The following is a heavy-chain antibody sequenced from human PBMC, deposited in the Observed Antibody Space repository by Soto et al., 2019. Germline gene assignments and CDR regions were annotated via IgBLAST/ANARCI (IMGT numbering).Heavy chain of an antibody. CDR2: INHSGST. CDR3: ARNLRIAVAGTYFDY. D-gene: IGHD6-19*01. Sequence: SATLSITGTVSGGSISSSSYYWSWIRQPPGKGLEWIGEINHSGSTNYNPSLKSRVTISVDTSKNQFSLKLSSVTAADTAVYYCARNLRIAVAGTYFDYWGQGTLVTAPQ. V-gene: IGHV4-39*07. J-gene: IGHJ4*02. CDR1: GGSISSSSYY.